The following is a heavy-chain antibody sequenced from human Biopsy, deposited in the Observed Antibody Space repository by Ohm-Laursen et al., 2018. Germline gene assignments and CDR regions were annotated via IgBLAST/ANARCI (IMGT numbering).Heavy chain of an antibody. CDR3: AREGAGAPSIDYFDY. D-gene: IGHD1-26*01. CDR1: GGSIGSFF. J-gene: IGHJ4*02. CDR2: ISYSGST. Sequence: SETLSLTCTVSGGSIGSFFCCWIRQPPGKGLEWIGFISYSGSTNYNPSLRSRVTISVYRSKNQFSLELSSVTASDTAVYYCAREGAGAPSIDYFDYWGQGALVTVSS. V-gene: IGHV4-59*01.